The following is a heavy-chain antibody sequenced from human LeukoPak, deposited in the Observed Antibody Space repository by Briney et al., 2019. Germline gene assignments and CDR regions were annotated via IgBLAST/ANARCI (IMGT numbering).Heavy chain of an antibody. J-gene: IGHJ6*02. D-gene: IGHD3-22*01. CDR3: ASIGGGPAYYYDSSGYYQINYYYYGMDV. Sequence: PGGSLRLSCTASGFTFSSFGMHWVRQAPGKGLEWVTIISYDGSYKNYVDSVKGRFTVSRDNSKNTVYLQMNSLRPEDTAVYYCASIGGGPAYYYDSSGYYQINYYYYGMDVWGQGTTVTVSS. CDR2: ISYDGSYK. CDR1: GFTFSSFG. V-gene: IGHV3-30*03.